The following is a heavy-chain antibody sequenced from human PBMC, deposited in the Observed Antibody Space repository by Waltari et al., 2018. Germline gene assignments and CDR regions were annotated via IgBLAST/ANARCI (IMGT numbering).Heavy chain of an antibody. CDR3: ARGRGTMIVVGPEGSEYFQH. CDR1: GYPLTELS. V-gene: IGHV1-24*01. J-gene: IGHJ1*01. D-gene: IGHD3-22*01. Sequence: QVQLVQSGAEVRKPGASVKVSCKVSGYPLTELSMHWVRQAPGKGLEWMGGFDSECGETIDAPNCQGRGTMTEDESTSTAYMELSSLRSEDTAVYYCARGRGTMIVVGPEGSEYFQHWGQGTLVTVSS. CDR2: FDSECGET.